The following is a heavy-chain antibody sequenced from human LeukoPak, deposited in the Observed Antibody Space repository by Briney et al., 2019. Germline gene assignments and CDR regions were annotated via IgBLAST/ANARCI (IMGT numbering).Heavy chain of an antibody. CDR3: ARDPRRSYYDSSGYPPGWAFDI. D-gene: IGHD3-22*01. CDR1: GFTFSSYS. CDR2: ISSSSRYI. J-gene: IGHJ3*02. Sequence: GGSLRLSCAASGFTFSSYSMTRVRQAPGKGLEWVSSISSSSRYIYYADSEKGRFTISRDNAKNSLYLQMNSLRPEDTAVYYCARDPRRSYYDSSGYPPGWAFDIWGQGTMVTVSS. V-gene: IGHV3-21*01.